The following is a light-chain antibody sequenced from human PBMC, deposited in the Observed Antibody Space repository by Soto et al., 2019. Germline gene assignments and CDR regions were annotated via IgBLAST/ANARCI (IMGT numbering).Light chain of an antibody. Sequence: QSVLTQPRSVSGPPGQSVSISCSGTSSDVGTYNYDSWYQQHPGKAPKLMIYDVSKRPSGVPDRFSGSKSGNTASLTISGLQAEDEADYYCCSYAGGYTHAVFGGGTKLTVL. V-gene: IGLV2-11*01. CDR1: SSDVGTYNY. CDR3: CSYAGGYTHAV. CDR2: DVS. J-gene: IGLJ2*01.